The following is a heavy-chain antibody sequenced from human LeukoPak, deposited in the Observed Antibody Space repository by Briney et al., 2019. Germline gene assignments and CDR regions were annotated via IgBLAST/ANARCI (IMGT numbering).Heavy chain of an antibody. CDR1: GGSISSSNW. Sequence: SGTLSLTCAVSGGSISSSNWWSWVRQPPGKGLEWIGEIYHSGSTNYNPSLKSRVTISVDKSKNQFSLKLSSVTAADTAVYYCARAGHRSGWYPPAFDYWGQGTLVTVSS. CDR3: ARAGHRSGWYPPAFDY. CDR2: IYHSGST. J-gene: IGHJ4*02. D-gene: IGHD6-19*01. V-gene: IGHV4-4*02.